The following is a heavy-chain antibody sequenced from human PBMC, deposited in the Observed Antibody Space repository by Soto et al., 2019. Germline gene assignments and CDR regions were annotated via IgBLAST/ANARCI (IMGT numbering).Heavy chain of an antibody. CDR2: ILPLLKVP. Sequence: QVLLVQSGAEVKKPGSSVKVSCKTSGDTLNTYSLSWVRQAPGRGLEWMGRILPLLKVPTYAQTFQGRVTITADKYTSNVFMELSSLRSEDTAFYYCARDHSGCSNVHCAFEYWGEGTLVTVSS. CDR1: GDTLNTYS. V-gene: IGHV1-69*04. J-gene: IGHJ4*02. CDR3: ARDHSGCSNVHCAFEY. D-gene: IGHD5-12*01.